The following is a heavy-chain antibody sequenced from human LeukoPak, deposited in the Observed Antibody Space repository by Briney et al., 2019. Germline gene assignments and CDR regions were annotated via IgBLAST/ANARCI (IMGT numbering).Heavy chain of an antibody. CDR3: AKMSGSYYPAANFDY. CDR2: ISVSGDST. CDR1: GFTFSSYA. D-gene: IGHD1-26*01. V-gene: IGHV3-23*01. Sequence: GGSLRLSCAASGFTFSSYAMSWVRQAPGKGLEWVSAISVSGDSTYYADSVKGRFTISRDNSKDTLYLQMNSLRAEDTAVYYCAKMSGSYYPAANFDYWGQGTLVTVSS. J-gene: IGHJ4*02.